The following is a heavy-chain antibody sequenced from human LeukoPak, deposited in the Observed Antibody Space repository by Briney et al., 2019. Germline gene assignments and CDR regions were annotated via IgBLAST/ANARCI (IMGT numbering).Heavy chain of an antibody. CDR2: IYYSGGT. CDR3: ARRYCSSTSCFLDY. CDR1: GGSISSSSDY. J-gene: IGHJ4*02. V-gene: IGHV4-39*01. D-gene: IGHD2-2*01. Sequence: SETLSLTCTVSGGSISSSSDYWGWIRQPPGKGLEWIGSIYYSGGTYYNPSLKSRVTISVYTSKNQFSLKLSSVTAADTAVYYCARRYCSSTSCFLDYWGQGTLVTVSS.